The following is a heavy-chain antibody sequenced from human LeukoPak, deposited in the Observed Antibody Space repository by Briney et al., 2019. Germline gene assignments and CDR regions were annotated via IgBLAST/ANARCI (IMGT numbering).Heavy chain of an antibody. Sequence: GGSLRLSCAASGFTFSRDSMNWVRQAPGKGLEWVAVISYDGSNKYYADSVKGRFTISRDNSKNTLYLQMNSLRAEDTAVYYCAKDHRGGSYYSEYYFDYWGQGTLVTVSS. D-gene: IGHD1-26*01. V-gene: IGHV3-30*18. CDR3: AKDHRGGSYYSEYYFDY. CDR1: GFTFSRDS. J-gene: IGHJ4*02. CDR2: ISYDGSNK.